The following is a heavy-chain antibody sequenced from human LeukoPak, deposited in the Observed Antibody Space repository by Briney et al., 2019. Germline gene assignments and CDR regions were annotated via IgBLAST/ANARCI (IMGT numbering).Heavy chain of an antibody. CDR1: GYTFTSYG. V-gene: IGHV1-18*01. Sequence: ASVKVSCRASGYTFTSYGISWVRQAPGQGLEWMGWISAYSGNTNYAQKLQGRVTMTTDTSTSTAYMELRSLRSDDTAVYYCARGGGSGSYWHNWFDPWGQGTLVIVSS. J-gene: IGHJ5*02. CDR3: ARGGGSGSYWHNWFDP. CDR2: ISAYSGNT. D-gene: IGHD3-10*01.